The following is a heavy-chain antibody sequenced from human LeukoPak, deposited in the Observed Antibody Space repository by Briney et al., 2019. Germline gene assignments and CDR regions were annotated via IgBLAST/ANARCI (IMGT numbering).Heavy chain of an antibody. J-gene: IGHJ4*02. CDR3: AKDRGSSWPSFDY. CDR2: VSYDGPNK. V-gene: IGHV3-30*18. D-gene: IGHD6-13*01. CDR1: GFTFSRYG. Sequence: GGSLRLSCAASGFTFSRYGMHWVRQAPGKGLEWVAVVSYDGPNKYYADSVKGRFTISRDNSKNTLYMQMNSLRAEDTAVYYCAKDRGSSWPSFDYWGQGTLVTVSS.